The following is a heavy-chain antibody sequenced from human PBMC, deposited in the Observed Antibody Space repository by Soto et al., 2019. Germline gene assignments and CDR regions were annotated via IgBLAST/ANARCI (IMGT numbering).Heavy chain of an antibody. V-gene: IGHV1-18*01. Sequence: ASVKVSCKASGYTFTSYGISWVRQAPGQGLEWMGWISAYNGNTNYAQKLQGRVTMTTDTSTSTAYMELRSLRSDDTAVYYCARDRAVDLWFGELLSRFDPWGQGTLVTVSS. CDR2: ISAYNGNT. CDR1: GYTFTSYG. J-gene: IGHJ5*02. D-gene: IGHD3-10*01. CDR3: ARDRAVDLWFGELLSRFDP.